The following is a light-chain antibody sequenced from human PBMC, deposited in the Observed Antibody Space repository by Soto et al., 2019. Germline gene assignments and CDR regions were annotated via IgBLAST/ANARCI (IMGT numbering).Light chain of an antibody. Sequence: EIVLTQSPGTLSLSPGERATLSCRASQSVSNNYLAWYQQKPGQAPRLLIYGASRRATGTPDRFSGSGSGTDFTLTISRLEPEDVAVYSCQQYGSSPLTFGGGTKVEIK. J-gene: IGKJ4*01. V-gene: IGKV3-20*01. CDR3: QQYGSSPLT. CDR2: GAS. CDR1: QSVSNNY.